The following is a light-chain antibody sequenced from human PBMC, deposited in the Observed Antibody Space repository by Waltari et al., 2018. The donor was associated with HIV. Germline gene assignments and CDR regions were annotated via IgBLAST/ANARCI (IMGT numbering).Light chain of an antibody. V-gene: IGLV3-21*04. CDR1: NIGSKR. J-gene: IGLJ1*01. CDR3: QVWDSSSDAYV. Sequence: SYLLAQPPSVSVAPGKTARITCGGNNIGSKRAHCYQQKPGEAPVVVIYYDSDRPSGIPERFSGSNSGNTATLTISRVEAGDEADYYCQVWDSSSDAYVFGTGTKVTVL. CDR2: YDS.